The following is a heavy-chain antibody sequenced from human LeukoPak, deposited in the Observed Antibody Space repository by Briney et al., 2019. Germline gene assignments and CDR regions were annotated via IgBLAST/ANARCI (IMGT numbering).Heavy chain of an antibody. V-gene: IGHV3-30*02. CDR1: GFTFSSYG. CDR3: AKDGSIAAAGTFDY. Sequence: PGGSLRLSCAASGFTFSSYGMHWVRQAPGQGLEWLAFIRYDGSNKYYADSVKGRFTISRDYSKNTLYLQMNSLRAEDTAVYYCAKDGSIAAAGTFDYWGQGTLVTVSS. D-gene: IGHD6-13*01. J-gene: IGHJ4*02. CDR2: IRYDGSNK.